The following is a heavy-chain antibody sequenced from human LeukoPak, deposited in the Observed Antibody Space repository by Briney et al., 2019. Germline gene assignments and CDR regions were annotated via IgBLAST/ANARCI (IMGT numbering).Heavy chain of an antibody. CDR2: IYYSGST. D-gene: IGHD5-24*01. V-gene: IGHV4-59*01. CDR1: GGSISSYY. J-gene: IGHJ4*02. Sequence: SETLSLTCTVSGGSISSYYWSWIRQPPGKGLEWIGYIYYSGSTNYNPSLKSRVTTSVDTSKNQFSLKLSSVTAADTAVYYCARQVEMATISFDYWGQGTLVTVSS. CDR3: ARQVEMATISFDY.